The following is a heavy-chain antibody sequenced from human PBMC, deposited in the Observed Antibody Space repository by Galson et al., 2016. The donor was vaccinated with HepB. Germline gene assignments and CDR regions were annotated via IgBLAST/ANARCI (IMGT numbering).Heavy chain of an antibody. V-gene: IGHV4-61*01. D-gene: IGHD4/OR15-4a*01. CDR3: SRMSDSYGAPVTFYV. Sequence: SETLSLTCTVSGGSVRSATYYWSWIRQPPGKGLGWIGYIYYSGNTNYNPSLMSRVTMSVAVARNQVSLTLTSVNDADTAVYYCSRMSDSYGAPVTFYVWGLGTMVTVSS. J-gene: IGHJ3*01. CDR1: GGSVRSATYY. CDR2: IYYSGNT.